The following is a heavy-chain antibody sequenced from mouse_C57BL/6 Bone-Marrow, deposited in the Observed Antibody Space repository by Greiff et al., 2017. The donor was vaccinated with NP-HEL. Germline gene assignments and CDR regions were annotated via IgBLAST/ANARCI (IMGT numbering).Heavy chain of an antibody. D-gene: IGHD2-1*01. CDR1: GFTFSDYY. V-gene: IGHV5-16*01. CDR2: INYDGSST. Sequence: EVKLMESEGGLVQPGSSMKLSCTASGFTFSDYYMAWVRQVPEKGLEWVANINYDGSSTYYQDSLKSRFIISRDNAKNILYLQMSSLKSEDTATYYCAKWGYYGNYFSYAIDYWGQGTSVTVSS. J-gene: IGHJ4*01. CDR3: AKWGYYGNYFSYAIDY.